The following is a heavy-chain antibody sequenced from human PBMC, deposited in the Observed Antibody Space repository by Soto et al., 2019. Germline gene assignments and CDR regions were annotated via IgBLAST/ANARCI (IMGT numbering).Heavy chain of an antibody. V-gene: IGHV4-59*08. Sequence: SVTLSLTWSVLGGSIRSYVGSWLSQPPGKGLEWIGYIYYSGSTNYNPSLKSRVTISVDTSKNQFSLKLSSVTAADTAVYYCARCARQQSAMGYYYYYYMDVWGKGTTVTVSS. J-gene: IGHJ6*03. CDR1: GGSIRSYV. CDR3: ARCARQQSAMGYYYYYYMDV. CDR2: IYYSGST. D-gene: IGHD2-2*01.